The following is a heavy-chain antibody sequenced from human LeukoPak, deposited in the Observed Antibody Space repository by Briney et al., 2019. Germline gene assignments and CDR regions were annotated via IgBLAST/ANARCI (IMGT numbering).Heavy chain of an antibody. J-gene: IGHJ6*03. V-gene: IGHV3-23*01. D-gene: IGHD2-2*01. CDR3: AKGSCSSHICYYFYYMDV. CDR1: GFPFSTYD. CDR2: IRVTDGSA. Sequence: GGSLRLSCAASGFPFSTYDMTWVRQAPGKALEWVSAIRVTDGSAYYADSVKGRFTISRDNSKNTLYLQMNSLRAEDTAKSYCAKGSCSSHICYYFYYMDVWGKGTTVTVSS.